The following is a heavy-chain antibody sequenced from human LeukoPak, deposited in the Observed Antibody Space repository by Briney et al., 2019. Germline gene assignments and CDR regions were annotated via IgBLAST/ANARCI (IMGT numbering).Heavy chain of an antibody. D-gene: IGHD6-19*01. V-gene: IGHV1-18*01. CDR1: GYTFTNFG. J-gene: IGHJ5*02. Sequence: GASMKVSCKASGYTFTNFGISWVRQAPGQGLEWMGWISPYNGNTDYPQKVQGRVTMTTDTSTSTAFMELRSLRSDDTAVYYCARDRVPPSSGWYPNWFDPWGEGTLVTVSS. CDR3: ARDRVPPSSGWYPNWFDP. CDR2: ISPYNGNT.